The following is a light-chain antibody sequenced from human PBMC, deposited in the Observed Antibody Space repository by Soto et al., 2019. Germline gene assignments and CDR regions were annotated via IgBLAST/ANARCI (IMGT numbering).Light chain of an antibody. CDR2: LGS. J-gene: IGKJ5*01. CDR1: QSLLHSNGYNF. CDR3: MQALQTPIT. Sequence: DIVMTQSLLSLPVTPGEPASISCRSSQSLLHSNGYNFLDWYLQKPGQSPQLLIYLGSNRASGVPDRFSGSESGTDFTLKISRVEAEDVGVYYCMQALQTPITFGQGTRLEIK. V-gene: IGKV2-28*01.